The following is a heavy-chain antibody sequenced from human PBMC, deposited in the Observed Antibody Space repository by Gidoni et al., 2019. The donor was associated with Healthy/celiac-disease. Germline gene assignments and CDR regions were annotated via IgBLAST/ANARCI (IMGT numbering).Heavy chain of an antibody. J-gene: IGHJ6*02. Sequence: EVQLVQSGAEVKKPGESLKISCKGSGYSFTDHWIGWVRQMPGKGLEWMGIIYPGDSDTSYGPSFRGQVTISADKSISTAYLQWNSLKASDTAVYYCARHGKVDYSASGANFNMDVWGQGTTVIVS. V-gene: IGHV5-51*01. CDR3: ARHGKVDYSASGANFNMDV. CDR2: IYPGDSDT. CDR1: GYSFTDHW. D-gene: IGHD3-10*01.